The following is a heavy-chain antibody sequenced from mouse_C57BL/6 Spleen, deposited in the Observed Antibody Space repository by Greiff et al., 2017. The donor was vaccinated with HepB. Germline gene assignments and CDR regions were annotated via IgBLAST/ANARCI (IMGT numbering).Heavy chain of an antibody. J-gene: IGHJ4*01. CDR3: ASNYRWAMDY. Sequence: VQLQQSGPELVKPGASVKISCKASGYAFSSSWMNWVKQRPGKGLEWIGRIYPGDGDTNYNGKFKGKATLTADKSSSTAYMQLSSLTSEDSAVYFCASNYRWAMDYWGQGTSVTVSS. V-gene: IGHV1-82*01. D-gene: IGHD2-1*01. CDR2: IYPGDGDT. CDR1: GYAFSSSW.